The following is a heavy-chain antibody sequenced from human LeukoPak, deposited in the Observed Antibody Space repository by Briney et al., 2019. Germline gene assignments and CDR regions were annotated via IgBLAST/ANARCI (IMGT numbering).Heavy chain of an antibody. CDR1: GFTFSDHY. CDR3: ARGLVPYYGMDV. V-gene: IGHV3-72*01. Sequence: GGSLRPSCAASGFTFSDHYMDWVRQAPGKGLEWVGRIRNKANTYTTQYAASVQGRFTISRDDSKNSLYLQMSSLKTEDTAVYYCARGLVPYYGMDVWGQGTTVTVSS. D-gene: IGHD3-16*01. CDR2: IRNKANTYTT. J-gene: IGHJ6*02.